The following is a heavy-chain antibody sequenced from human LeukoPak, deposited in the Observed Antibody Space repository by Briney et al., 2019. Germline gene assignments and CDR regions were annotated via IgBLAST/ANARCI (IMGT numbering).Heavy chain of an antibody. Sequence: GGSLRLSCAASGFTFNNYGIHWVRQAPGKGLEWVAFVRYDGHNEYYADSVKGRFTIARDNSKNTLYLQMNSLRAEDTAVYYCAKDRGWELRYFDYWGQGTLVTVSS. V-gene: IGHV3-30*02. CDR2: VRYDGHNE. J-gene: IGHJ4*02. D-gene: IGHD1-26*01. CDR1: GFTFNNYG. CDR3: AKDRGWELRYFDY.